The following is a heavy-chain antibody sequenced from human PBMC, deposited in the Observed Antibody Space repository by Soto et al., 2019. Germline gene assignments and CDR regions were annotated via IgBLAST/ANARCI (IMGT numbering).Heavy chain of an antibody. V-gene: IGHV1-69*01. D-gene: IGHD2-15*01. Sequence: QVQLVQSGAEVKKPGSSVKVSCKASGGTFSSYAISWVRQAPGQGLEWMGGIIPIFDTANYAQKFQGRVTITADESTSTAYMELSSLRSEDTAVYYCARGYCSGGSCYPFGYYYGMDVWGQGTTVTVSS. CDR3: ARGYCSGGSCYPFGYYYGMDV. CDR2: IIPIFDTA. J-gene: IGHJ6*02. CDR1: GGTFSSYA.